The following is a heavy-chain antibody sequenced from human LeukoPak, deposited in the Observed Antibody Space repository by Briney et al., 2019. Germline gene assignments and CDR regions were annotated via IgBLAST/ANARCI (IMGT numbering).Heavy chain of an antibody. CDR1: GFTFSSYW. CDR2: IKEDGSEK. Sequence: GSLRLSCAASGFTFSSYWMSWVRHAPGKGLEWVADIKEDGSEKYYVDSVKGRFTISRDNAKNSLYLQMNSLRAEDTAVYYCALNPDYYGSGSFDYWGQGTLVTVSS. CDR3: ALNPDYYGSGSFDY. D-gene: IGHD3-10*01. V-gene: IGHV3-7*01. J-gene: IGHJ4*02.